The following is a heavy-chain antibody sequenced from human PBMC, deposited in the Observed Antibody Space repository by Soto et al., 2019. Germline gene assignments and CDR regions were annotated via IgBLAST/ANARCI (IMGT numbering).Heavy chain of an antibody. CDR1: GYTFTSYG. J-gene: IGHJ4*02. D-gene: IGHD3-9*01. V-gene: IGHV1-18*04. CDR2: ISGYNGNT. Sequence: ASVKVSCKASGYTFTSYGISWVRQAPGQGLEWMGWISGYNGNTNYAQKFQGRVTMTTDTSTSTVYMELRRLRSDDTAVYYCARDEILTGYPFWGQGTLVTVSS. CDR3: ARDEILTGYPF.